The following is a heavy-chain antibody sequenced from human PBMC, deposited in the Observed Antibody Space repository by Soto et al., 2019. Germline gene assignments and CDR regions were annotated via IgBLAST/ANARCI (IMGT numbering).Heavy chain of an antibody. V-gene: IGHV3-30*18. Sequence: QVQLVESGGGVVQPGRSLRLSCAASGFTFSSYGMHWVRQAPGKGLEWVAIISYDGSNQYYADSVKGRFTISRDNSKNTRYLQLNSLRADDTDVYYCAKALGELSPESYDHWGQGVLVTVSS. D-gene: IGHD3-16*02. J-gene: IGHJ4*02. CDR1: GFTFSSYG. CDR3: AKALGELSPESYDH. CDR2: ISYDGSNQ.